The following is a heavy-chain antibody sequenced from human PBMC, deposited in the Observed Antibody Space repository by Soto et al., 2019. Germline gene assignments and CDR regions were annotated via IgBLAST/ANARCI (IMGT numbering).Heavy chain of an antibody. J-gene: IGHJ5*02. CDR3: ARKGPTYCSSTSCYGGWFDP. D-gene: IGHD2-2*01. Sequence: GGSLRLSCAASGFTFSSYWMHWVRQAPGKGLVWVSRINSDGSSTSYADSVKGRFTISRDNAKNTLYLQMNSLRAEDTAVYYCARKGPTYCSSTSCYGGWFDPWGQGTLVTVSS. V-gene: IGHV3-74*01. CDR2: INSDGSST. CDR1: GFTFSSYW.